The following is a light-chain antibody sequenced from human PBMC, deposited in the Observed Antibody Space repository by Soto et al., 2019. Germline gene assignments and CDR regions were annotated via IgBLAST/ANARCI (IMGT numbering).Light chain of an antibody. CDR2: DDS. J-gene: IGLJ1*01. CDR3: QVWNSGSDHRYV. Sequence: SYVLTQPPSVSVAPGQTVTITCAGDNIGTRSVHWYKQRPGQAPALIVHDDSARPSGVPDRVSGSNSGNTATLTISRVEAGDEADYYCQVWNSGSDHRYVFGPGTKVTVL. CDR1: NIGTRS. V-gene: IGLV3-21*02.